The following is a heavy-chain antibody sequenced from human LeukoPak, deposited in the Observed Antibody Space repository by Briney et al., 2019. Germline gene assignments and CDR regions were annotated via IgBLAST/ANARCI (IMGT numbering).Heavy chain of an antibody. J-gene: IGHJ4*02. CDR1: GYSFSSYW. CDR3: ARRRSSTQIDY. D-gene: IGHD3-10*01. Sequence: GESLKISCKGSGYSFSSYWIALVRQMPGKGLEWMGIIYPGDSDTTYSPSFQGQVTISADKSISTAYLQWSSLKASDTAMYFCARRRSSTQIDYWGQGTLVTVSS. CDR2: IYPGDSDT. V-gene: IGHV5-51*01.